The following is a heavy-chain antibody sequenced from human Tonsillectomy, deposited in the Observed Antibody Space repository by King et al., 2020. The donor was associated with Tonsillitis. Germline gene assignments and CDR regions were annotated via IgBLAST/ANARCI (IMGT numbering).Heavy chain of an antibody. V-gene: IGHV1-18*01. D-gene: IGHD6-13*01. CDR1: GFTFTGSG. J-gene: IGHJ4*02. Sequence: QLVQSGAEVKKPGASVKVSCKASGFTFTGSGFNWVRQAPGQGLEWMGWISAYNGETNYVHNLQGRVTMTTDTSTSTTYMELRSLRSDDTAVYYCAGARAQQLAEGFDYWGQGTLVTVSS. CDR2: ISAYNGET. CDR3: AGARAQQLAEGFDY.